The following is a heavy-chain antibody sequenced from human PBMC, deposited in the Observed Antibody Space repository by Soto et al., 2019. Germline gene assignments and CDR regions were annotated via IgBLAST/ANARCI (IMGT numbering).Heavy chain of an antibody. Sequence: EVQLLESGGGLVQPGGSLRLSCAASGFTFSSYAMSWVRQAPGKGLEWVSAISGSGGSTYYADSVKGRFTISRDNSKNTLYLHMNSLRAEDTAVYYCAQAPRLVHPNFDYWGQGTLVTVSS. D-gene: IGHD6-19*01. CDR1: GFTFSSYA. V-gene: IGHV3-23*01. J-gene: IGHJ4*02. CDR3: AQAPRLVHPNFDY. CDR2: ISGSGGST.